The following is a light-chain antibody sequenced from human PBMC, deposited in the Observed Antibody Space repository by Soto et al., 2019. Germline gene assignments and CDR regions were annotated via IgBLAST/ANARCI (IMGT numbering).Light chain of an antibody. J-gene: IGKJ2*01. V-gene: IGKV1-5*03. CDR2: KAS. CDR1: HTIDDW. CDR3: QQYSDYGVT. Sequence: DIPMTQSPSTLSASVGDTVTITCQASHTIDDWLAWYRQKPGHAPELLIHKASNLQRGAPSRFRGSGSGTEFSLTISSLQPEDYATYYCQQYSDYGVTFGQGTKLEI.